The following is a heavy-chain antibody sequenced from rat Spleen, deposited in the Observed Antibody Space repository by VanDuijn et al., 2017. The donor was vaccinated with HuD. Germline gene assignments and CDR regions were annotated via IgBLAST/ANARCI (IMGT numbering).Heavy chain of an antibody. Sequence: EVQLQESGPGLVKPSQSLSLTCSVTGYSITSNFWGWIRKFPGNKMEWMGYMDYSGSTSYTPSLRSRISITRDTSKNQFFLQVNSVTTEDTATYYCARSPYNNFWFTYWGQGTLVTVSS. D-gene: IGHD1-10*01. CDR3: ARSPYNNFWFTY. V-gene: IGHV3-1*01. CDR1: GYSITSNF. CDR2: MDYSGST. J-gene: IGHJ3*01.